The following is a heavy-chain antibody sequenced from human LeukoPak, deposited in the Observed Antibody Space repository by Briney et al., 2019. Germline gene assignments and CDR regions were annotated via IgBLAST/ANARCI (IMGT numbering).Heavy chain of an antibody. D-gene: IGHD6-13*01. Sequence: GGSLRLSCAAAGLTLSSYGMDGVGQAPGKGLEWWAVIWYDGGNKYYADSVKGRFTISRDNSKSTLSLQMNSLRAEDTAVYYCARGYSSNWYPYYFDYWGQGTLVTVSS. CDR3: ARGYSSNWYPYYFDY. CDR2: IWYDGGNK. J-gene: IGHJ4*02. V-gene: IGHV3-33*01. CDR1: GLTLSSYG.